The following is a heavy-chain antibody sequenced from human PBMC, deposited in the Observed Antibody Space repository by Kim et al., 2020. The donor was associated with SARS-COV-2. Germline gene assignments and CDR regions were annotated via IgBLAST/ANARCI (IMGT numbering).Heavy chain of an antibody. V-gene: IGHV4-39*01. D-gene: IGHD1-26*01. CDR1: GGSISSSSYY. J-gene: IGHJ3*02. Sequence: SETLSLTCTVSGGSISSSSYYWGWIRQPPGKGLEWIGSIYYSGSTYYNPSLKSRVTISVDTSKNQFSLKLSSVTAADTAVYYCARLWEEWEPGPWGAFDIWGQGTMVTVSS. CDR2: IYYSGST. CDR3: ARLWEEWEPGPWGAFDI.